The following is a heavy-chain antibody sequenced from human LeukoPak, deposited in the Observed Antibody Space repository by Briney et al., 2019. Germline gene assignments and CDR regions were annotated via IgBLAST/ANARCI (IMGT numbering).Heavy chain of an antibody. CDR1: GFTFSTYA. V-gene: IGHV3-64D*06. J-gene: IGHJ6*02. CDR2: ISRNGDTI. Sequence: GGSLRLSCSASGFTFSTYAMHWVRQAPGKGLEYVSVISRNGDTIYYAESVKGRFTISRDNSKNTLYLQMSSLRAEDTAVYYCVKGMEDYDILTGVLDVWGQGTTVTVSS. CDR3: VKGMEDYDILTGVLDV. D-gene: IGHD3-9*01.